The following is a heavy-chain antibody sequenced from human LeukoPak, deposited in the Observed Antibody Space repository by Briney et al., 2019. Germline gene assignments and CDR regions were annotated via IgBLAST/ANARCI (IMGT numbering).Heavy chain of an antibody. CDR2: ITISSSYI. Sequence: GRSLRLSCAASGFTFSSYSMNCVRQAPRKRLWWGSSITISSSYIYYADSVKGRFTISRDNAKNSLYLQMNSLRAEDTAVYYCARALFYGSGSYYRAFFDYWGQGTLVTVSS. CDR1: GFTFSSYS. D-gene: IGHD3-10*01. V-gene: IGHV3-21*01. J-gene: IGHJ4*02. CDR3: ARALFYGSGSYYRAFFDY.